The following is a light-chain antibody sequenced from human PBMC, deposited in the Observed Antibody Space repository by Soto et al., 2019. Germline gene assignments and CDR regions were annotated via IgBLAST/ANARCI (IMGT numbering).Light chain of an antibody. CDR3: QQYNSYRA. V-gene: IGKV1-5*03. Sequence: DIQMTQSPSTLSASVGDTVTITCRASQSISNWLAWHQQKPGKAPKLLIYRASNLQNGVPSRFSGSGSATEFTLTISSLQPDDVATYYCQQYNSYRAFGEGTKVEIK. J-gene: IGKJ1*01. CDR2: RAS. CDR1: QSISNW.